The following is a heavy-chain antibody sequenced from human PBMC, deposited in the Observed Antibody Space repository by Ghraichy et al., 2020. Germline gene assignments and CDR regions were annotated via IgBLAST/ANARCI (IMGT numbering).Heavy chain of an antibody. CDR3: AKDYGAEPTALFDA. Sequence: GGSLRLSCAASGFPFSTYAMTWVRQAPGKGLEWVSTINGTSREIWYADSVKGRFTISRDNSKNTLYLQMSSLRVDDTAVYFCAKDYGAEPTALFDAWGQGALVTVSP. J-gene: IGHJ4*02. CDR1: GFPFSTYA. V-gene: IGHV3-23*01. D-gene: IGHD1-14*01. CDR2: INGTSREI.